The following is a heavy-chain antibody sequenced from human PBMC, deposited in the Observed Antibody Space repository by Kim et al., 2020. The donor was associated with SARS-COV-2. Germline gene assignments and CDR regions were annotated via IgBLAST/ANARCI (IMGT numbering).Heavy chain of an antibody. J-gene: IGHJ4*02. D-gene: IGHD3-10*01. CDR1: GLTFSSYA. Sequence: GGSLRLSCAASGLTFSSYAMHWVRQAPGKGLEWVAVISYDGSNKYYADSVKGRFTISRDNSKNTLYLQMNSLRAEDTAVYYCARDSSYGSGSYYSFWGQGTLVTVSS. CDR2: ISYDGSNK. CDR3: ARDSSYGSGSYYSF. V-gene: IGHV3-30*04.